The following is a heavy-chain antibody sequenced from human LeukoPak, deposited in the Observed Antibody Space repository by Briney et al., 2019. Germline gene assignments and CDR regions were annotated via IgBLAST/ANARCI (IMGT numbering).Heavy chain of an antibody. V-gene: IGHV4-59*01. Sequence: KPSETLSLTCTVSGGSISSYYWSWIRQPPGKGLEWIGYIYYSGSTNYNPSLKSRVTISVDTSKNQFSLKLSSGTAADTAVYYCAISRISPYYYYGMDVWGQGTTVTVSS. J-gene: IGHJ6*02. D-gene: IGHD2-15*01. CDR3: AISRISPYYYYGMDV. CDR1: GGSISSYY. CDR2: IYYSGST.